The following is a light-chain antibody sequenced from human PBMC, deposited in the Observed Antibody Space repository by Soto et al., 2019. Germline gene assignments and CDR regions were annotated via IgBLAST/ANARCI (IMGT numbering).Light chain of an antibody. CDR2: DAS. CDR1: QGISNQ. V-gene: IGKV1-16*02. CDR3: LQYSAYPRT. J-gene: IGKJ1*01. Sequence: DIQMTQSPSSLSASVGDRVTITCRASQGISNQLDWFQQKPGKAPKTLIYDASSLHSGVPSKFSGSGSGTDFTLTISSLQPEDFATYYCLQYSAYPRTFGQGTKMDIK.